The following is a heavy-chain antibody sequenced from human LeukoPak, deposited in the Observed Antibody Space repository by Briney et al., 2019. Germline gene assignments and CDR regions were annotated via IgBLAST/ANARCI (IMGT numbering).Heavy chain of an antibody. J-gene: IGHJ6*04. CDR2: IIPIFGTA. CDR3: ARDSGSSWGLSGMDV. Sequence: SVKVSCKASGGTFSSYTISWVRQAPGQGLEWMGGIIPIFGTANYAQKFQGRVTITADKPTSTAFMELSSLRSEDTAVYYCARDSGSSWGLSGMDVWGKGTTVTVSS. CDR1: GGTFSSYT. D-gene: IGHD6-13*01. V-gene: IGHV1-69*06.